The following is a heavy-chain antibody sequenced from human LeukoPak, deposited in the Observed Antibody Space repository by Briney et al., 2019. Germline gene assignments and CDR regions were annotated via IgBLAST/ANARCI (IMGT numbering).Heavy chain of an antibody. V-gene: IGHV1-18*01. J-gene: IGHJ4*02. D-gene: IGHD3-10*01. CDR3: AREPSGSYYKVPLNFDY. Sequence: ASVKVSCKASGYTFTSYGISWVRQAPGQGLEWMGWITAYNGNTNYAQKLQGRVTMTTDTSTSTAYMELRSPRSDDTAVYYCAREPSGSYYKVPLNFDYWGQGTLVTVSS. CDR1: GYTFTSYG. CDR2: ITAYNGNT.